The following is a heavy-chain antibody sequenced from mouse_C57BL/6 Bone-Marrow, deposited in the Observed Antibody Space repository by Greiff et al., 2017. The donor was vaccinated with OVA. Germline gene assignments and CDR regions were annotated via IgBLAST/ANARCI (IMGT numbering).Heavy chain of an antibody. CDR3: AREENFTTGVAKGYYFDY. CDR1: GYTFTSYW. J-gene: IGHJ2*01. CDR2: IHPNSGST. Sequence: QVQLQQPGAELVKPGASVKLSCKASGYTFTSYWMHWVKQRPGQGLEWIGMIHPNSGSTNYNEKFKSKATLTVDKSSSTAYMQLSSLTSEDSAVYYCAREENFTTGVAKGYYFDYWGQGTTLTVSS. D-gene: IGHD1-1*01. V-gene: IGHV1-64*01.